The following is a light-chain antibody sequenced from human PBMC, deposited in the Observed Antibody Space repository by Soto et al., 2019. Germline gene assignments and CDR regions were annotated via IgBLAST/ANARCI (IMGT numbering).Light chain of an antibody. CDR3: SSYTSSSTVV. CDR2: DVS. Sequence: QSALTQPASVSGSPRQSITISCTGSSSDVGDYNYVSWYQQDPGKAPKLMIYDVSNRPSGVSNRFSGSKSGNTASLTISGLQAEDEADYHCSSYTSSSTVVFGGGTKLTVL. CDR1: SSDVGDYNY. J-gene: IGLJ2*01. V-gene: IGLV2-14*01.